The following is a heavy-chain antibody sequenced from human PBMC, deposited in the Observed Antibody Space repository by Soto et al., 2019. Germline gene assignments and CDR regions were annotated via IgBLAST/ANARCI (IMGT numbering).Heavy chain of an antibody. J-gene: IGHJ4*02. Sequence: EVQLVQSGAEVKKPGESLRISCKGSGYSFTSYWISWVRQMPGKGLEWMGRIDPSDSYTNYSPSFQGHVTISADKSISTAYLQWSSLKASDTAMYYCARHAVGYCTNGVCYHFDYWGQGTLVTVSS. D-gene: IGHD2-8*01. V-gene: IGHV5-10-1*03. CDR3: ARHAVGYCTNGVCYHFDY. CDR2: IDPSDSYT. CDR1: GYSFTSYW.